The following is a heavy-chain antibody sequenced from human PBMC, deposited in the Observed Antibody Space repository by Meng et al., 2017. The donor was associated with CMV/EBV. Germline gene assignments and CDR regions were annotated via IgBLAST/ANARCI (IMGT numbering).Heavy chain of an antibody. V-gene: IGHV1-18*01. D-gene: IGHD2-21*01. Sequence: SVKVSCKSSGYTFTSYVISWLRQAPGQWLEWMGWISAYNGNTNYAQKLQGRVTMTTDTSTSTAYMELRSLRSDDTAVYYCARDPLAYCGGDCYPYYYYYGMDVWGQGTTVTVSS. J-gene: IGHJ6*02. CDR3: ARDPLAYCGGDCYPYYYYYGMDV. CDR1: GYTFTSYV. CDR2: ISAYNGNT.